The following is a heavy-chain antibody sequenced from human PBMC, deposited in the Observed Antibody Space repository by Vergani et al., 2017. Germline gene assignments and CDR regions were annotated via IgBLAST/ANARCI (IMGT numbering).Heavy chain of an antibody. J-gene: IGHJ6*03. CDR3: AKSPRLAASPYYYYYMDV. V-gene: IGHV3-30*18. CDR2: ISYDGTKK. Sequence: QVQLVESGGGVVQPGRSLRLSCAASGFIFSSYGMHWVRQAPGKGLEWVAVISYDGTKKYYADFVKGRFTISRDNSKNTLYLQMNSLRAEDTAVFYCAKSPRLAASPYYYYYMDVWDKGTTVTVSS. CDR1: GFIFSSYG. D-gene: IGHD6-25*01.